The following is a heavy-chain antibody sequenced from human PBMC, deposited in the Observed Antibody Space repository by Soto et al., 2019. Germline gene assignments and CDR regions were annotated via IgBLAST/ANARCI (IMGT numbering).Heavy chain of an antibody. CDR1: GVTLSNYG. CDR2: ISPNGQGR. CDR3: TKDRQYPRDYFHY. D-gene: IGHD4-4*01. J-gene: IGHJ4*02. V-gene: IGHV3-23*01. Sequence: PXGSLILSCGASGVTLSNYGMSWVRQAPGKGLEWVSGISPNGQGRYYADSVKGRCSISRDNSRNTVFLQMDSLRAEDTAVYYCTKDRQYPRDYFHYWGQGTLVTVSS.